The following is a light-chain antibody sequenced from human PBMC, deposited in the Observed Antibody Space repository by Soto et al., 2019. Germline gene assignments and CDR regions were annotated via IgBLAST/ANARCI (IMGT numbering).Light chain of an antibody. J-gene: IGKJ1*01. Sequence: DIVMTQSPATLSVSPGERATLSCRASQSISTNLAWYQQKPGQSPRILIYGASTRATGIPTRCSGSGSGTEFTLNISSLQSDDFAVYYCQQYTNWPPWTFGQGTKGDFK. CDR3: QQYTNWPPWT. CDR2: GAS. V-gene: IGKV3-15*01. CDR1: QSISTN.